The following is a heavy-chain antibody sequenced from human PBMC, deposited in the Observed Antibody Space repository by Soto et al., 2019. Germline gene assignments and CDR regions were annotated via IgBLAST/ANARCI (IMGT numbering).Heavy chain of an antibody. J-gene: IGHJ1*01. V-gene: IGHV3-21*01. CDR2: ISSGSDSI. D-gene: IGHD6-19*01. Sequence: PGGSLRLSCAASGFIFTIYSMVWVRLAPGKGLEWVASISSGSDSIFYADSVKGQFTVSRDNAKKSLFLQMNNLRAEDTAVYFCARDRSADRFVQYFQHWGQGTQVTVSS. CDR1: GFIFTIYS. CDR3: ARDRSADRFVQYFQH.